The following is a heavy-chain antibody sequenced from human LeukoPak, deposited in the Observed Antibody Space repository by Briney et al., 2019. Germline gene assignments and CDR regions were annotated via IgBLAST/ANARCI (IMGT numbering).Heavy chain of an antibody. V-gene: IGHV3-23*01. J-gene: IGHJ5*02. CDR1: GFTFSSYS. D-gene: IGHD2-2*01. CDR2: ISGSGGST. CDR3: AKDLAECSSTSCYLNWFDP. Sequence: PGGSLRLSCAASGFTFSSYSMSWVRQAPGKGLEWVSAISGSGGSTYYADSVKGRFTISRDNSKNTLYLQMNSLRAEDTAVYYCAKDLAECSSTSCYLNWFDPWGQGTLVTVSS.